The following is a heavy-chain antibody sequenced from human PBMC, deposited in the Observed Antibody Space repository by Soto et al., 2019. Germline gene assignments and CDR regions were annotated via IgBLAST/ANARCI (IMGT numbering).Heavy chain of an antibody. CDR3: ARDRVYYYYGMDV. CDR1: GFTFSSYG. V-gene: IGHV3-33*01. Sequence: QVQLVESGGGVVQPGRSLRLSCAASGFTFSSYGMHWVRQAPGKGLEWVAVLWYDGSNKYYADSVKGRFTISRDNSKTTLYLQMNSLRAEDTAVYYCARDRVYYYYGMDVWGQGTTVTVSS. CDR2: LWYDGSNK. J-gene: IGHJ6*02.